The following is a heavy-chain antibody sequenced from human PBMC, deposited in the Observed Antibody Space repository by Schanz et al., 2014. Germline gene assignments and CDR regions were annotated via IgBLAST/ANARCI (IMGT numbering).Heavy chain of an antibody. Sequence: EVQLVESGGGLVKPGGSLRLSCAASGFTFSTYSMNWVRQAPGKGLEWVSSISDSSSHIYYTDSVKGRFTISRDNAKNSLDLQMNSLRAEDTAVYYCAREGHSYVHLDMWGQGTMVTVSS. CDR2: ISDSSSHI. V-gene: IGHV3-21*01. J-gene: IGHJ3*02. D-gene: IGHD5-18*01. CDR1: GFTFSTYS. CDR3: AREGHSYVHLDM.